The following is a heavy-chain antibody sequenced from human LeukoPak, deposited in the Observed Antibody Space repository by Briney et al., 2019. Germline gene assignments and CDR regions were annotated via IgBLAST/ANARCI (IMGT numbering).Heavy chain of an antibody. D-gene: IGHD3-10*01. CDR1: GFTFGTYS. Sequence: AGGSLRLSCAASGFTFGTYSMNWVRQAPGKGLEWVSSIGRSGSPIYYADSVKGRFTISRDTAKNSVYLHMNSLRAEDSAVYYCARDVLLWFGNLPFFDSWGQGTLVTVSS. CDR2: IGRSGSPI. CDR3: ARDVLLWFGNLPFFDS. J-gene: IGHJ4*02. V-gene: IGHV3-21*01.